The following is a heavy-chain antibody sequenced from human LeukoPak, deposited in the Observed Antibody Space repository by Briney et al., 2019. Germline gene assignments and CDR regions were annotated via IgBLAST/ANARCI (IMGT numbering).Heavy chain of an antibody. CDR3: ARGYGAYVWGSYRYTRGYYFDY. J-gene: IGHJ4*02. CDR2: INSYGNRT. CDR1: GFTFSRYW. D-gene: IGHD3-16*02. V-gene: IGHV3-74*01. Sequence: GGSLRLSCEASGFTFSRYWMHWVRQAPGKGLVWVSRINSYGNRTIYADSVKGRFTISRDNAKNSLYLQMNRLRAEETAVYYCARGYGAYVWGSYRYTRGYYFDYWGQGTLVTVSS.